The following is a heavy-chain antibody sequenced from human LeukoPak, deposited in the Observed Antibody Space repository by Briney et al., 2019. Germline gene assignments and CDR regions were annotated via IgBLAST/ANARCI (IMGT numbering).Heavy chain of an antibody. CDR3: AKDYCGGDCYSGWYFDL. Sequence: GGSLRLSCAASGFTFNDFAMHWVRQAPGKGLEWVGGIAWNGVNIVYADSVKGRFTISRDDANSSLHLQMDSLRAEDTAFYYCAKDYCGGDCYSGWYFDLWGRGTLVTVSS. D-gene: IGHD2-21*02. J-gene: IGHJ2*01. CDR1: GFTFNDFA. V-gene: IGHV3-9*01. CDR2: IAWNGVNI.